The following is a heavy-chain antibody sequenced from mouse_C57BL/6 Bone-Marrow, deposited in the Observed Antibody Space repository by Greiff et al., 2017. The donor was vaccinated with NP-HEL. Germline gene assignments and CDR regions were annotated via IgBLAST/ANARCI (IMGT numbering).Heavy chain of an antibody. CDR1: GFTFSDYG. Sequence: EVMLVESGGGLVKPGGSLKLSCAASGFTFSDYGMHWVRQAPEKGLEWVAYISSGSSTIYYADTVKGRFTISRDNAKNTLFLQMTSLRSEDTAMYYCARRYRGLYYYAMDYWDQGTSVTVTS. D-gene: IGHD2-12*01. V-gene: IGHV5-17*01. J-gene: IGHJ4*01. CDR2: ISSGSSTI. CDR3: ARRYRGLYYYAMDY.